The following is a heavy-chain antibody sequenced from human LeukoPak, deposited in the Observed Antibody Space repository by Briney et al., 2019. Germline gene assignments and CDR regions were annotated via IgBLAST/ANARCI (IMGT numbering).Heavy chain of an antibody. V-gene: IGHV3-7*03. D-gene: IGHD3-22*01. Sequence: GGSLRLSCAASGFTFSSYWMSWVRQAPGKGLEWVANIRQDGSDKYYVDSVKGRFTISRDNSKNTLYVQVNSLGTEDTAAYYCAKGSYYDSSGSFYFDYWGQGTLVTVSS. J-gene: IGHJ4*02. CDR2: IRQDGSDK. CDR1: GFTFSSYW. CDR3: AKGSYYDSSGSFYFDY.